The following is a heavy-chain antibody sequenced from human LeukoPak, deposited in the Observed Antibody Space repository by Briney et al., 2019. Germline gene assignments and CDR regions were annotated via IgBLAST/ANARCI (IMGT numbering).Heavy chain of an antibody. Sequence: GGSLRLSCAASGFTFSSYWMSWVRQAPGEGLEWEANIKQEGREKYYVDSVKGRFTISTDNAKTSLYLQMNSLRAEDTAVYYCARRLERITMIVVVSVFDYWGQGTLVTVSS. V-gene: IGHV3-7*01. D-gene: IGHD3-22*01. CDR1: GFTFSSYW. CDR2: IKQEGREK. CDR3: ARRLERITMIVVVSVFDY. J-gene: IGHJ4*02.